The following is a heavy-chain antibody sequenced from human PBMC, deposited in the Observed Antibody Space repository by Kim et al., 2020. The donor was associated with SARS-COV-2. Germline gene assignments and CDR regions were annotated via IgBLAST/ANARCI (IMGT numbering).Heavy chain of an antibody. D-gene: IGHD3-10*01. CDR3: ARTMVRGVIPPRIFDY. V-gene: IGHV1-69*01. J-gene: IGHJ4*02. Sequence: KCQGRVTITAYESTSTAYMELSSLRSEDTAVYYCARTMVRGVIPPRIFDYWGQGTLVTVSS.